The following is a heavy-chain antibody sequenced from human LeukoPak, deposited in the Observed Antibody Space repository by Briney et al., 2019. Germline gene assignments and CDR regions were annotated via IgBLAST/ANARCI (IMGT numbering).Heavy chain of an antibody. V-gene: IGHV3-53*01. Sequence: GGSLRLSCAASGFTVSDNYMSWVRQAPGKGLEWVSVVYSGDNAYYADSVKGRFTISRDNSKNTLYLQMNSLRAEDTAVYYCARDREPGTSASRFDYWGQGTLVTVSS. CDR1: GFTVSDNY. J-gene: IGHJ4*02. CDR3: ARDREPGTSASRFDY. D-gene: IGHD2-8*02. CDR2: VYSGDNA.